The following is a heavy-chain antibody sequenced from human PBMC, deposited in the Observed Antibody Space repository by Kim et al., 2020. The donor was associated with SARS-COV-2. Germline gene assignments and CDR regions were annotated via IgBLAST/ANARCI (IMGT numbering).Heavy chain of an antibody. D-gene: IGHD5-12*01. CDR3: ARSRGYNDIDAFDI. V-gene: IGHV5-51*01. J-gene: IGHJ3*02. CDR1: GYTFSIFW. CDR2: IYAGDSDV. Sequence: GGSLKISCTSVGYTFSIFWIGWVRQMPGKGLEWVGVIYAGDSDVKYSPSFEGQVTISVDKSINTAYLQWSSLKTSDTAIYFCARSRGYNDIDAFDIWGQGTLVRVSS.